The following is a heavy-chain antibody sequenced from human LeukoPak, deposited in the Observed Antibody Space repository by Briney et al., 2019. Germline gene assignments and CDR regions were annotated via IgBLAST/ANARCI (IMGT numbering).Heavy chain of an antibody. D-gene: IGHD4-23*01. CDR1: GFTFSSYW. CDR2: INSDGSST. J-gene: IGHJ4*02. V-gene: IGHV3-74*01. Sequence: PGGSLRLSCAASGFTFSSYWMHWVRQGPGKGLVWVSRINSDGSSTSYADSVKGRFTISRDNAKNTLYLQMNSLRADDTAVYYCAKDLLRWSFDYWGQGTLVTVSS. CDR3: AKDLLRWSFDY.